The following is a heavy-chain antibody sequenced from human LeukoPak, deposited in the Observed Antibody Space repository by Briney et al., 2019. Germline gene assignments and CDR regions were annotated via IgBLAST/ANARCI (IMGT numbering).Heavy chain of an antibody. Sequence: ASVKVSCKASGYTFTGYYMHWARQAPGQGLEWMGWINPNSGGTNYAQKFRGRVTMTRDTSISTAYMELSRLRSDDTAVYYCATFPNRYYDFWSGYSTPYYFDYWGQGTLVTVSS. CDR1: GYTFTGYY. V-gene: IGHV1-2*02. D-gene: IGHD3-3*01. J-gene: IGHJ4*02. CDR3: ATFPNRYYDFWSGYSTPYYFDY. CDR2: INPNSGGT.